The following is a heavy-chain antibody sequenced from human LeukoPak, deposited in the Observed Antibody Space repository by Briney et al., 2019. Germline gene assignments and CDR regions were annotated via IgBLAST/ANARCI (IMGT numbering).Heavy chain of an antibody. CDR2: INHSGST. J-gene: IGHJ4*02. D-gene: IGHD6-19*01. V-gene: IGHV4-34*01. CDR1: GGSFSGYY. Sequence: SETLSLTCAVYGGSFSGYYWSWIRQPPGKGLEWIGEINHSGSTNYNPSLKSRVTISVDTSKNQFSLKLSSVTAADTAVYYCARHDSSGWKVDYWGQGTLVTVSS. CDR3: ARHDSSGWKVDY.